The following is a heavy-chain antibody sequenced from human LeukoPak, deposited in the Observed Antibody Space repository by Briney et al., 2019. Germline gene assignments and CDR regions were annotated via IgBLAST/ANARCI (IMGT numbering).Heavy chain of an antibody. CDR2: FDPEDGET. CDR1: GYTLTELS. CDR3: AVTWISYDYYYYMDV. D-gene: IGHD4-23*01. J-gene: IGHJ6*03. Sequence: ASVKVSCKVSGYTLTELSMHWARQAPGKGLEWMGGFDPEDGETIYAQKFQGRVTMTEDTSTDTAYMELSSLRSEDTAVYYCAVTWISYDYYYYMDVWGKGTTVTVSS. V-gene: IGHV1-24*01.